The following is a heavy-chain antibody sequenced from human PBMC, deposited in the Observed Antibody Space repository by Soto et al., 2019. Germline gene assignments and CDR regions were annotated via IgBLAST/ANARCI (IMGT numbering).Heavy chain of an antibody. Sequence: GGSLRLSCTVSGFTFRSYGMSWVRQAPGKGLVWVSGISGSGGTTYYADSVRGRFTISRDNSKNTLYLQMNSLRAEDTALYYCAKSIGDYYFYYGMDVWGQGTTVTVSS. CDR3: AKSIGDYYFYYGMDV. V-gene: IGHV3-23*01. CDR2: ISGSGGTT. CDR1: GFTFRSYG. J-gene: IGHJ6*02. D-gene: IGHD3-16*01.